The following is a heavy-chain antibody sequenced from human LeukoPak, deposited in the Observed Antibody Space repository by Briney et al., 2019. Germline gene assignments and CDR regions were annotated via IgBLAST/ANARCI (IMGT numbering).Heavy chain of an antibody. CDR3: AKDRGPYYYDSSGYLLNAFDI. Sequence: ASVKVSCKASGYTFTGYYMHWVRQAPGQGLEWMGRINPNSGGTNYAQKFQGRVTMTRDTSISTAYMELSRLRSDDTAVYYCAKDRGPYYYDSSGYLLNAFDIWGQGTMVTVSS. CDR2: INPNSGGT. V-gene: IGHV1-2*06. D-gene: IGHD3-22*01. J-gene: IGHJ3*02. CDR1: GYTFTGYY.